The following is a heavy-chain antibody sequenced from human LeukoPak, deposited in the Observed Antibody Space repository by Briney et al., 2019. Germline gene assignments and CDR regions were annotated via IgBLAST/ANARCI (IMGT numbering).Heavy chain of an antibody. Sequence: NPGGSLRLSCAASGFTFSSYNMHWVRQAPGKGLEWVSSISSSSSYIYYADSVKGRFTISRDNAKNSLYLQMNSLRAEDTAVYYCARDRRPDSGREYGDYLLYYYYGMDVWGQGTTVTVSS. CDR2: ISSSSSYI. D-gene: IGHD4-17*01. CDR1: GFTFSSYN. J-gene: IGHJ6*02. CDR3: ARDRRPDSGREYGDYLLYYYYGMDV. V-gene: IGHV3-21*01.